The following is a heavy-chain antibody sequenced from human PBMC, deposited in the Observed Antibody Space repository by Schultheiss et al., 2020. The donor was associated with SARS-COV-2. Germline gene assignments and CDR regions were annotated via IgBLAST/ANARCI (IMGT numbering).Heavy chain of an antibody. CDR1: GYTFTSYA. V-gene: IGHV1-18*01. Sequence: ASVKVSCKASGYTFTSYAMHWVRQAPGQGLEWMGWISAYNGNTNYAQKLQGRVTMTTDTSTSTAYMELSSLRSEDTAVYYCAREDIPDGDYSYYYGMDVWGQGTTVTVSS. CDR2: ISAYNGNT. J-gene: IGHJ6*02. CDR3: AREDIPDGDYSYYYGMDV. D-gene: IGHD4-17*01.